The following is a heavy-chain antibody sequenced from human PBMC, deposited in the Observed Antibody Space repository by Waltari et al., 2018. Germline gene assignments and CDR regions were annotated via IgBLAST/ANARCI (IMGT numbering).Heavy chain of an antibody. Sequence: QVQLQQWGAGLLKPSETLSLTCAVYGVSFRGHYWSWIRQRPGKGLGWSGEIKRSGSTNSTPSLKSRFTISVDTSKNQYSLRLSSVAAADTAGYYCARLLRRGGKWEHTPDYWGQGTLVTVSS. CDR2: IKRSGST. J-gene: IGHJ4*02. D-gene: IGHD1-26*01. V-gene: IGHV4-34*01. CDR3: ARLLRRGGKWEHTPDY. CDR1: GVSFRGHY.